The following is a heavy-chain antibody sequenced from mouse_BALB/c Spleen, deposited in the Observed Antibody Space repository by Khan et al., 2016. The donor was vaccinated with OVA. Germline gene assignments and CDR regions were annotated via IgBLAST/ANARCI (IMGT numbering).Heavy chain of an antibody. Sequence: EVELVESGGGLVKPGGSLKLSCAASGFTFSDYYMYWIRQTPEKRLEWVATISDGGSYSYYPDSVKGRFTISRDDVKRNLYLQMSSLKSEDTSMYYCARGFYGGHFTYWGQGTLVTVSA. CDR2: ISDGGSYS. D-gene: IGHD1-1*02. CDR3: ARGFYGGHFTY. J-gene: IGHJ3*01. V-gene: IGHV5-4*02. CDR1: GFTFSDYY.